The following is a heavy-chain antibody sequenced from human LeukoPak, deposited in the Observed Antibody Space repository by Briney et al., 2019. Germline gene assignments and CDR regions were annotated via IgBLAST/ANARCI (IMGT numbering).Heavy chain of an antibody. V-gene: IGHV4-31*03. Sequence: PSETLSLTCTVSGGSITYGGYYWAWIRQHPGKGLEWIVYIFTSGTTNYNPSLKGRVSISLDTSKTQFSLNLTSVTAADTAIYFCARDQSGTYRDKWFDPWGQGSLVTVSS. D-gene: IGHD1-26*01. CDR3: ARDQSGTYRDKWFDP. J-gene: IGHJ5*02. CDR2: IFTSGTT. CDR1: GGSITYGGYY.